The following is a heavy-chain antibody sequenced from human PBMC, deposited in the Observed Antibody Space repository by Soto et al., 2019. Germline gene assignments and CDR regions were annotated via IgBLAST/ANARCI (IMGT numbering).Heavy chain of an antibody. D-gene: IGHD3-22*01. CDR1: GFTFSSYS. J-gene: IGHJ4*02. Sequence: GGSLRLSCAASGFTFSSYSMNWVRQAPGKGLEWVSYISSSSTIYYADSVKGRLTISRDNAKNSLYLQMSSLRDEDTAVYYCARADYDSSGPVDYWGQGTLVTVSS. CDR2: ISSSSTI. V-gene: IGHV3-48*02. CDR3: ARADYDSSGPVDY.